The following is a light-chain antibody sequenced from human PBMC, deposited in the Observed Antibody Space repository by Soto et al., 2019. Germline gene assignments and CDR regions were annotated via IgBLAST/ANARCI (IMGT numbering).Light chain of an antibody. CDR2: KAS. Sequence: DVVVTQSPLSLPVTLGQAASISCRSSQSLVYSDGNTYLSWFQQRPGQSPRRLIYKASRLETGVPSRFSGSGSGTEFTLTISFLQPDDFATYYCQQYNSYSPLTFGGGTKVDIK. J-gene: IGKJ4*01. CDR1: QSLVYSDGNTY. CDR3: QQYNSYSPLT. V-gene: IGKV2D-30*01.